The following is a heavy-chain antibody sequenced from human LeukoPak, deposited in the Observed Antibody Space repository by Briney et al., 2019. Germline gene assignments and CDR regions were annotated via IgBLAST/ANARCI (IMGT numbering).Heavy chain of an antibody. CDR1: GFTFSSYA. Sequence: GRSLRLSCAASGFTFSSYAMHWIRQAPGKGLEWVAVISYDGSNKYYADSVKGRFTISRDNSKNTLYLQMNSLRAEDTAVYYCARFLGSFDYWGQGTLVTVSS. J-gene: IGHJ4*02. D-gene: IGHD2-15*01. V-gene: IGHV3-30-3*01. CDR3: ARFLGSFDY. CDR2: ISYDGSNK.